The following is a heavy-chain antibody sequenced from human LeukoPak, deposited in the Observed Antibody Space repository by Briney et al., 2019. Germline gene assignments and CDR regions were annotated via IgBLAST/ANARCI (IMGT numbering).Heavy chain of an antibody. CDR1: GGSISSSSYY. V-gene: IGHV4-39*01. D-gene: IGHD4-17*01. CDR3: ARRESMTTVTTGTGY. CDR2: IYYSGRT. J-gene: IGHJ4*02. Sequence: SETLSLTCTVSGGSISSSSYYWSWIRQPPGKGLEWIVSIYYSGRTYYNPSLKSRVTISVDTSKNQFSLKLSSVTAADTAVYYCARRESMTTVTTGTGYWGQGTLVTVSS.